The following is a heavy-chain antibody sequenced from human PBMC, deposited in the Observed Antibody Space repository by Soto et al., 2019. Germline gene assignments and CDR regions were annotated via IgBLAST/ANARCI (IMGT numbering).Heavy chain of an antibody. CDR1: GDSISSRSYY. CDR3: VRGRASVVTKAYLGV. CDR2: IYYSGST. V-gene: IGHV4-39*01. Sequence: SETLSLTCTVTGDSISSRSYYWGWIHQPPGKGLEWIGSIYYSGSTYNNPSLRSRVSMSIDTSKGQFSLKLKSVTAADTALYFCVRGRASVVTKAYLGVWGPGSLVTVSS. J-gene: IGHJ1*01. D-gene: IGHD2-21*02.